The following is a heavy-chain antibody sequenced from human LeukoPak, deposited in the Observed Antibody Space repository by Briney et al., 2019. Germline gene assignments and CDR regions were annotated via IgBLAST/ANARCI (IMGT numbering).Heavy chain of an antibody. D-gene: IGHD6-13*01. J-gene: IGHJ4*02. V-gene: IGHV4-31*03. Sequence: SETLSLTCTVSGGSISNGGYYWNWIRQHPGKGLEWIGYIYYSGNTYSNPSLKSRVTMSVDTSKSQFSLKLSSVTAADTAVYYCARASAATYDYWGQGTLVTVSS. CDR2: IYYSGNT. CDR1: GGSISNGGYY. CDR3: ARASAATYDY.